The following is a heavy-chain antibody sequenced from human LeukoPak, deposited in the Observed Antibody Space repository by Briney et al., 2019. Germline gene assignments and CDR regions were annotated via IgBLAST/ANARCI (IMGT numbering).Heavy chain of an antibody. Sequence: PSETLSLTCTVSGGSISGFYWTWIRQSSGKGLEYIGYIYYSGNTNYNPSLKSRLTISVDTSKNQFSLKLSSVTAADTAVYFCARWPMTNLAFDVWGQGTMVTVSS. CDR1: GGSISGFY. CDR3: ARWPMTNLAFDV. J-gene: IGHJ3*01. CDR2: IYYSGNT. V-gene: IGHV4-59*01. D-gene: IGHD3-22*01.